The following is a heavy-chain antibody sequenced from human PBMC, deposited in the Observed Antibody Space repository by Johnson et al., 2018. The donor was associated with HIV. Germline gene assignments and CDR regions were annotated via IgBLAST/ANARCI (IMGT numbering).Heavy chain of an antibody. D-gene: IGHD3-10*02. J-gene: IGHJ3*02. Sequence: VQLVESGGGLVQPGGSLRLSCAASGFTFSSYAMSWVRQAPGKGLAWVSAISGSGGSTYYADSVKGRFNIPRDNAKNSLYLQMNSLRAEDTAVYYCAREREFTMCDAFDIWGQGTMVTVSS. CDR1: GFTFSSYA. CDR3: AREREFTMCDAFDI. V-gene: IGHV3-23*04. CDR2: ISGSGGST.